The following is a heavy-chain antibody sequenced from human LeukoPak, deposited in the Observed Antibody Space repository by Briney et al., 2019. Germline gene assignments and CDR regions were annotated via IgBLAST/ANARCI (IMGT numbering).Heavy chain of an antibody. Sequence: GGSLRVSCAASGFTFSSYSMNWVRQAPGKGLEWVSVIYSGGSTYYADSETGRFTISRDNTKNTLYLQMNSLRAEDTAVYYCARELGSSGYLLEGGPFDYWGQGTLVTVSS. J-gene: IGHJ4*01. CDR1: GFTFSSYS. CDR3: ARELGSSGYLLEGGPFDY. V-gene: IGHV3-53*01. D-gene: IGHD3-22*01. CDR2: IYSGGST.